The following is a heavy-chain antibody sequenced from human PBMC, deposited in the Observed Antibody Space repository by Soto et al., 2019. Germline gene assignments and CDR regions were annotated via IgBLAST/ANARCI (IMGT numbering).Heavy chain of an antibody. D-gene: IGHD2-15*01. CDR1: GYTFTSYD. V-gene: IGHV1-8*01. CDR3: ASYCSGGSCYSVGGAFDI. CDR2: MNPNRGNT. Sequence: ASVKVSCKASGYTFTSYDINWVRQATGQGLEWMGWMNPNRGNTGYAQKFQGRVTMTRNTSISTAYMELSSLRSEDTAVYYCASYCSGGSCYSVGGAFDIWGQGTMVTVSS. J-gene: IGHJ3*02.